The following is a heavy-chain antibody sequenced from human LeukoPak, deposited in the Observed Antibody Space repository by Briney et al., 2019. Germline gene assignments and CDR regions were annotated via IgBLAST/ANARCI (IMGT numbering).Heavy chain of an antibody. CDR1: GYTFTSYY. D-gene: IGHD3-22*01. CDR3: ARGSEPHYYDSSTLDF. V-gene: IGHV1-8*03. Sequence: ASAKVSCKASGYTFTSYYINWVRQATGQGLEWMGWMNPNSGNTGYAQKFQGRVTITRHTSINTAYMELSSLRSEDTAVYYCARGSEPHYYDSSTLDFWGQGTLVTVSS. J-gene: IGHJ4*02. CDR2: MNPNSGNT.